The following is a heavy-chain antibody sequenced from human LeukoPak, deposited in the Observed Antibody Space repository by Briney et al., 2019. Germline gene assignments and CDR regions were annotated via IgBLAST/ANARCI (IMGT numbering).Heavy chain of an antibody. CDR2: IYYSGST. V-gene: IGHV4-59*01. D-gene: IGHD1-1*01. Sequence: SETLSLTCTVSGGSISSYYWSWIRQPPGKGLEWIGYIYYSGSTNYNPSLKSRVTISVDTSKNQFSLKLSSVTAADTAVYYCARAGYAPGYYFDYGAKETLVTVSS. CDR3: ARAGYAPGYYFDY. J-gene: IGHJ4*02. CDR1: GGSISSYY.